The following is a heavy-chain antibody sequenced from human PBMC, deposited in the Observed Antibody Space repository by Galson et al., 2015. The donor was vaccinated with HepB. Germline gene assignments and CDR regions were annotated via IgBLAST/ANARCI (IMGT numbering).Heavy chain of an antibody. CDR2: IYSGGST. CDR3: ARWAYKWLLLWYFEL. Sequence: SLRLSCAASGFTVSSNYMSWVRQAPGKGLEWVSVIYSGGSTYYADSVKGRFTISRDNSKNTLYLQMNSLRAEDTAVYYCARWAYKWLLLWYFELWGRGTLVTVSS. CDR1: GFTVSSNY. V-gene: IGHV3-66*02. J-gene: IGHJ2*01. D-gene: IGHD3-22*01.